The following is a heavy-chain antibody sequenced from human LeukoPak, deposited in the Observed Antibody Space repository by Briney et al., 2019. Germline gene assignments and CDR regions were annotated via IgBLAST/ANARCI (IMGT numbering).Heavy chain of an antibody. V-gene: IGHV3-43*02. CDR1: GFTFDVYD. Sequence: PGGSLRLSCAACGFTFDVYDMHWVRQAPGKGLEWVSLISGAGTTTYYADSVKGRFTISRDNSKTSLYLQMNSLRTEDTALYYCAKDNYGDPSVWVDYWGQGTLVTVSS. CDR2: ISGAGTTT. J-gene: IGHJ4*02. D-gene: IGHD4-17*01. CDR3: AKDNYGDPSVWVDY.